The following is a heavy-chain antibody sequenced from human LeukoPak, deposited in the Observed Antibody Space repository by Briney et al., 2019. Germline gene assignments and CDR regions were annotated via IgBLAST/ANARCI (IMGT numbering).Heavy chain of an antibody. Sequence: ASVKVSCKASGYTFTSYAMNWVRQAPGQGLEWMGWISAYNVKTDYSQKFQGRVTMTTDTSTSTAYMELRSLRPDDTAVYYCARDNPSSGWGQGTLVTVSS. J-gene: IGHJ4*02. CDR3: ARDNPSSG. V-gene: IGHV1-18*01. CDR2: ISAYNVKT. D-gene: IGHD6-19*01. CDR1: GYTFTSYA.